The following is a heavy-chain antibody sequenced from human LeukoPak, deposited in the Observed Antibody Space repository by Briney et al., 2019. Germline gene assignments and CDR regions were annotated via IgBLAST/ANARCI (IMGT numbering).Heavy chain of an antibody. J-gene: IGHJ4*02. V-gene: IGHV4-61*02. CDR1: GGSISSGSYY. Sequence: PSETLSLTCTVSGGSISSGSYYWSWIRQPAGKGLEWIGRIYTSGSTNYNPSLKSRVTISVDTSKNQFSLKLSSVTAADTAVYYCARGVDTAMAPFYFDYWGQGTLVTVSS. D-gene: IGHD5-18*01. CDR3: ARGVDTAMAPFYFDY. CDR2: IYTSGST.